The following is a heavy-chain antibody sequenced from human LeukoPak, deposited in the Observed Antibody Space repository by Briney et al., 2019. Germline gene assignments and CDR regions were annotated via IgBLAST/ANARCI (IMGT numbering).Heavy chain of an antibody. J-gene: IGHJ3*02. CDR3: AKRMAASNDAFDI. CDR2: INPNSGGT. Sequence: ASVKVSCKASGYTFTGYYMHWVRQAPGQGLEWMGWINPNSGGTNYAQKFQGWVTMTRDTSISTAYMELSRLRADDTAVYYCAKRMAASNDAFDIWGQGTMVTVSS. D-gene: IGHD6-13*01. V-gene: IGHV1-2*04. CDR1: GYTFTGYY.